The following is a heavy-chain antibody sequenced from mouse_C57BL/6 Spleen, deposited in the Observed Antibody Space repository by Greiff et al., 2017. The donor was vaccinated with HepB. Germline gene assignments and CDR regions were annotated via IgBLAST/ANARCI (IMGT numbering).Heavy chain of an antibody. CDR2: ISSGGDYI. J-gene: IGHJ1*03. CDR3: TRGVYYYGSSSFNWYFDV. Sequence: EVKLVESGEGLVKPGGSLKLSCAASGFTFSSYAMSWVRQTPEKRLEWVAYISSGGDYIYYADTVKGRFTISRDNARNTLYLQMSSLKSEDTAMYYCTRGVYYYGSSSFNWYFDVWGTGTTVTVSS. CDR1: GFTFSSYA. D-gene: IGHD1-1*01. V-gene: IGHV5S21*01.